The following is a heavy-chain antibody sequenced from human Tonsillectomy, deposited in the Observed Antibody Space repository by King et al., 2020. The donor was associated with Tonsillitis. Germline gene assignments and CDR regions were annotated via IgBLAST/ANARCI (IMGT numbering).Heavy chain of an antibody. CDR1: GFSFSNAW. CDR2: IKSKTDGGTT. V-gene: IGHV3-15*07. J-gene: IGHJ4*01. CDR3: TTGLGXPXXYXIDY. Sequence: EVQLVESGGNLVKPGGSLRLSCAASGFSFSNAWMNWVRQAPGKGLEWVGRIKSKTDGGTTDYAAPVKGRFTISRDDSKNTLYLQMNSLKTEDTAVYYXTTGLGXPXXYXIDYWXXGALVTVSS.